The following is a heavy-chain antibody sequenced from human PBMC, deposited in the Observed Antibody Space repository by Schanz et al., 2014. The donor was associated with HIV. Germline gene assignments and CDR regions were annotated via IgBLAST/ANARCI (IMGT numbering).Heavy chain of an antibody. J-gene: IGHJ3*02. D-gene: IGHD3-3*01. CDR1: GYTFSDHY. CDR3: ARRSLHHLQWLYDDVFDI. CDR2: INPNSGST. V-gene: IGHV1-2*02. Sequence: QVQLVQSGAEVKKPGASVKVSCKASGYTFSDHYMHWVRQAPGQGLEWMGWINPNSGSTIYAQTFQGRVTMTRDTSINTAYMEMSGLRSDDTAIYYCARRSLHHLQWLYDDVFDIWGQGTLVTVSS.